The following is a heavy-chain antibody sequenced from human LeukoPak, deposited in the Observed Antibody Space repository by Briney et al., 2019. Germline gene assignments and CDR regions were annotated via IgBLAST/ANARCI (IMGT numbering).Heavy chain of an antibody. CDR3: ARLDYDILTGYPYFDY. CDR2: ISSSSSYI. CDR1: GFTFSSYS. D-gene: IGHD3-9*01. J-gene: IGHJ4*02. V-gene: IGHV3-21*01. Sequence: GGSLRLSCAASGFTFSSYSMNWVRQAPGKGLEWVSSISSSSSYIYYADSVKGRFTISRDNAKNSLYLQMNRLRAEDTAVYYCARLDYDILTGYPYFDYWGQGTLVSVSS.